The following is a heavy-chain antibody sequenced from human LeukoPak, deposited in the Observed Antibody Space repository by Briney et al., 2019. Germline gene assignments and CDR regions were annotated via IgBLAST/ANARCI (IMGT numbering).Heavy chain of an antibody. V-gene: IGHV3-74*01. Sequence: GGSLRLSCVASGFTFSSYSMNWVRQAPGKGLVWVSRLNSDGSSTSYADSVKGRFTISRDNAKNTLYLQMNSLRAEDTAVYYCARGAYYNILTGYSSFGYWGQGTRVTVSS. CDR2: LNSDGSST. D-gene: IGHD3-9*01. J-gene: IGHJ4*02. CDR1: GFTFSSYS. CDR3: ARGAYYNILTGYSSFGY.